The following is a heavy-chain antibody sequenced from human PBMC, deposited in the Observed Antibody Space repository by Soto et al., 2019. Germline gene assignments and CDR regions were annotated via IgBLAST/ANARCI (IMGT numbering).Heavy chain of an antibody. Sequence: ASVKVSCKASGYTFTRYSINWVRQAPGQGLEWVGWISNYNGDTKYAQKFQGRVTLTTDTSTTTTYMDLRSLTSDDTAVYFCARGDSTGSQKWWFDPWGQGTLVTVSS. CDR2: ISNYNGDT. CDR1: GYTFTRYS. D-gene: IGHD6-19*01. J-gene: IGHJ5*02. CDR3: ARGDSTGSQKWWFDP. V-gene: IGHV1-18*04.